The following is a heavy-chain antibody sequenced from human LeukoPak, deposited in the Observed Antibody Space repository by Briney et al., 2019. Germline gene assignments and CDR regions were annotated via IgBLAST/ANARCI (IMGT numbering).Heavy chain of an antibody. J-gene: IGHJ6*03. Sequence: GGSLRLSCAASGFTFSDYYMSWIRQAPGKGLEWVSYISSSGSTIYYADSVKGRFTISRDNAKNSLYLQMNSLRAEDTSVYYCARDLSGKYYDDYYYMDVWGKGTTVTVSS. D-gene: IGHD3-22*01. CDR1: GFTFSDYY. CDR2: ISSSGSTI. CDR3: ARDLSGKYYDDYYYMDV. V-gene: IGHV3-11*04.